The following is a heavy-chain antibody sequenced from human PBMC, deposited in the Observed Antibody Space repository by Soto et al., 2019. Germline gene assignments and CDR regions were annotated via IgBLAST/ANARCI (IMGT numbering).Heavy chain of an antibody. V-gene: IGHV3-30-3*01. CDR2: ISYDGSNK. J-gene: IGHJ6*02. Sequence: PGGSLRLSCAASGFTFSSYAMHWVRQAPGKGLEWVAVISYDGSNKYYADSVKGRFTISRDNSKNTLYLQMNSLRAKDTAVYYCARAAAGALEWRNYYYYGMDVWGQGTTVTVSS. D-gene: IGHD3-3*01. CDR1: GFTFSSYA. CDR3: ARAAAGALEWRNYYYYGMDV.